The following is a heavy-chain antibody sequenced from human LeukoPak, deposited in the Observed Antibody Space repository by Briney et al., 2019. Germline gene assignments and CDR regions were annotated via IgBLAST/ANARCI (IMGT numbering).Heavy chain of an antibody. CDR2: ISWDSGNS. J-gene: IGHJ3*02. CDR3: IKDLRLDLHLDTFEI. CDR1: GFALDDYA. Sequence: PGGSLRLSCAASGFALDDYAMHWVRQAPGKGLEWVSSISWDSGNSVYADSVKGRFTISRDNAKNSLYLQMSSLTPVDTASYYCIKDLRLDLHLDTFEIWGQGTMVTVSS. D-gene: IGHD1-1*01. V-gene: IGHV3-9*01.